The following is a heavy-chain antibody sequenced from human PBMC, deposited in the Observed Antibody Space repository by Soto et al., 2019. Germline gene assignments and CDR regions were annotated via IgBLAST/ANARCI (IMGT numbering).Heavy chain of an antibody. CDR1: GFSRSTSGVG. J-gene: IGHJ5*01. Sequence: QITLKESGPTLVKPTQTLTLTCTFSGFSRSTSGVGVVWISQPPGNALEWLGIIYWDDDKRYRPTVKSRLTITQDTSKSRVVLTMSNMDLVDTGTYYFAHNLLAGTSWFDSWGQGTLVTVSS. D-gene: IGHD6-19*01. CDR3: AHNLLAGTSWFDS. V-gene: IGHV2-5*02. CDR2: IYWDDDK.